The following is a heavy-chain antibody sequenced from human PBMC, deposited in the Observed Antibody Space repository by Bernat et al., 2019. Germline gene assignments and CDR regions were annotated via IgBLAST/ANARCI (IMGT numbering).Heavy chain of an antibody. CDR1: GFTFSSYW. D-gene: IGHD7-27*01. J-gene: IGHJ4*02. CDR3: ARSPRTGDVDS. CDR2: INQDGSEK. V-gene: IGHV3-7*03. Sequence: EVQLVESGGGLVQPGESLRLSCAASGFTFSSYWMSWVRQAPGKGLEWVANINQDGSEKYYVDSVKGRFTISRDNAKNSLYLQMNSLRAEDTAVYYGARSPRTGDVDSWGQGTLVTVSS.